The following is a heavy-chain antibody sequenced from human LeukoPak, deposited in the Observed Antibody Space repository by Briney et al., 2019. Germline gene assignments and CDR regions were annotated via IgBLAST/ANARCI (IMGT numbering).Heavy chain of an antibody. D-gene: IGHD3-22*01. Sequence: GESLKISCKGSGYSFTSYWIGWVRQMPGKGLEWRGIIYPGDSDTRYSPSFQGQVTIPADKSISTAYLQWSSLKASDTAMYYCARHQVGGSSGYQNFDYWGQGTLVTVSS. J-gene: IGHJ4*02. V-gene: IGHV5-51*01. CDR2: IYPGDSDT. CDR1: GYSFTSYW. CDR3: ARHQVGGSSGYQNFDY.